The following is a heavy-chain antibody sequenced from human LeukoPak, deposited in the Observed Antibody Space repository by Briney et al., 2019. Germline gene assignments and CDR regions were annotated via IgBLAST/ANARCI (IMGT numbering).Heavy chain of an antibody. D-gene: IGHD3-22*01. J-gene: IGHJ4*02. Sequence: GGSLRLACAVSGITLSNYGMSWVRQAPGKGLEWVAGISDSGGSTNYADSVKGRFTISKDNPKNTLYLQMNSLRAEDTAVYFCAKRGVVIRVILVGFHKEAYYFDSWDQGALVTVSS. CDR1: GITLSNYG. CDR3: AKRGVVIRVILVGFHKEAYYFDS. CDR2: ISDSGGST. V-gene: IGHV3-23*01.